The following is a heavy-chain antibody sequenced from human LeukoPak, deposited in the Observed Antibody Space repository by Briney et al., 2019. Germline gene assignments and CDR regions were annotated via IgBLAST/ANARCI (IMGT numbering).Heavy chain of an antibody. CDR2: IYYSGTT. Sequence: SQTLSLTCTVSGGSISSGAYYWSWIRQHPGKGLEGIGYIYYSGTTHYNPSLKSRVTMSVDTSKNQFSLKLSSVTAADTAVYYCARVLRGTEYYLDNWGRGTLVSVSS. V-gene: IGHV4-31*03. CDR3: ARVLRGTEYYLDN. D-gene: IGHD3-16*01. J-gene: IGHJ4*02. CDR1: GGSISSGAYY.